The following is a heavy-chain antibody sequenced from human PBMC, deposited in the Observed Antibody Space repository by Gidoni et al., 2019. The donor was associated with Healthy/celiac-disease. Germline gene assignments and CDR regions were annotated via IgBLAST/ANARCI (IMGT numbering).Heavy chain of an antibody. J-gene: IGHJ4*02. CDR2: ISYYGSNK. V-gene: IGHV3-30*18. Sequence: QVQLVESGGGGVQPGSSLRLPCAYAGVSLSSDGMHWVRQAPGKGRECVAVISYYGSNKYDADSVNGRFTISRDNSKNTLYLQMNSLRAEDTAVYYCAKDWTYYYDSSGYPDYWGQGTLVTVSS. D-gene: IGHD3-22*01. CDR3: AKDWTYYYDSSGYPDY. CDR1: GVSLSSDG.